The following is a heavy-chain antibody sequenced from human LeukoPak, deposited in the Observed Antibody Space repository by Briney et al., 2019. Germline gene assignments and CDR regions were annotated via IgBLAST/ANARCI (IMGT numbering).Heavy chain of an antibody. V-gene: IGHV1-2*06. CDR2: INPNSGGT. J-gene: IGHJ6*03. CDR3: ARDPSNGYYYYYMDV. D-gene: IGHD1-1*01. CDR1: GYTFTGYY. Sequence: ASVKVSCKASGYTFTGYYMHWVRQAPGQGLEWMGRINPNSGGTNYAQKFQGRVTMTRGTSISTAYMELSRLRSDDTAVYYCARDPSNGYYYYYMDVWGKGTTVTVSS.